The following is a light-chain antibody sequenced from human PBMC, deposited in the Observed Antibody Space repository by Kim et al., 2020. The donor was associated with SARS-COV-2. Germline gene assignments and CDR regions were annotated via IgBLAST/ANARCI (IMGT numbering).Light chain of an antibody. CDR1: SSDVVGYNY. CDR2: DVS. V-gene: IGLV2-14*03. CDR3: SSHTSSSTRV. J-gene: IGLJ3*02. Sequence: GQSITISCTGTSSDVVGYNYVSWYQQHPGKAPKLMIYDVSNRPSGVSNRFSGSKSGNTASLTISGLQAEDEADYYCSSHTSSSTRVFGGGTKLTVL.